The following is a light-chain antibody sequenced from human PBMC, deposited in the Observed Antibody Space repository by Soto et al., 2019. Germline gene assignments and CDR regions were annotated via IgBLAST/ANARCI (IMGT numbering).Light chain of an antibody. CDR1: QNINSW. V-gene: IGKV1-5*03. J-gene: IGKJ2*02. CDR3: QQYNGYSCT. CDR2: KAS. Sequence: DIQMTQSPSTLSASVGDRVTITCRASQNINSWLAWYQQKPGKAPKLLIYKASSLESGVPSRFSGSGSGTEFTLTISSLQPDDVATYYCQQYNGYSCTFGQGTKLEIK.